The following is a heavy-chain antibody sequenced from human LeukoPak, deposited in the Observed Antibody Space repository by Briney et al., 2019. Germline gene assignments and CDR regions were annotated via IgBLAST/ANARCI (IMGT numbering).Heavy chain of an antibody. CDR3: ARMEQQLVL. J-gene: IGHJ4*02. V-gene: IGHV4-39*07. CDR1: GDSISSGTYY. CDR2: IYYSGST. Sequence: SQTLSLTCTVSGDSISSGTYYWGWIRQPPGKGLEWIGSIYYSGSTYYNPSLKSRVTISVDTSKNQFSLKLSSVTAADTAVYYCARMEQQLVLWGQGTLVTVSS. D-gene: IGHD6-13*01.